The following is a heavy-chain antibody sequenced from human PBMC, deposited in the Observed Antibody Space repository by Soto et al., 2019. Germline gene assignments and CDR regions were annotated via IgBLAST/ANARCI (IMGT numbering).Heavy chain of an antibody. CDR2: IYYSGST. Sequence: SETLSLTCTVSGGSISSGGYYWSWIRQHPGKGLEWIGYIYYSGSTYYNPSLKSRVTISVDTSKNQFSLKLSSVAAADTAVYYCAAVSSSWYEGVMGWFDTWGQGTLVTVSS. V-gene: IGHV4-31*03. D-gene: IGHD6-13*01. CDR3: AAVSSSWYEGVMGWFDT. CDR1: GGSISSGGYY. J-gene: IGHJ5*02.